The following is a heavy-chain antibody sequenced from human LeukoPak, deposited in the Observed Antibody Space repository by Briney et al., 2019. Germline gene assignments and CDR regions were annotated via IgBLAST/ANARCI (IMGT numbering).Heavy chain of an antibody. J-gene: IGHJ4*02. D-gene: IGHD5-18*01. CDR1: GYTFTGYY. Sequence: ASVKLSCKSSGYTFTGYYMDLMRQAPAQGLEWMGWINPNSGGTNYAQKFPVRATITRDTPISTAYMELSRLRSADTAVYYCARGEYSYGLDRIDYWGQGTLVTVSS. CDR2: INPNSGGT. V-gene: IGHV1-2*02. CDR3: ARGEYSYGLDRIDY.